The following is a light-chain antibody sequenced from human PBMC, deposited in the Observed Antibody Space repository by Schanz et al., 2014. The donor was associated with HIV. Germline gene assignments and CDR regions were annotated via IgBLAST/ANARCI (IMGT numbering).Light chain of an antibody. CDR1: QSVSSH. J-gene: IGKJ4*01. Sequence: EIVLTQSPATLSLSPGERATLSCRASQSVSSHFAWYQQKPGQAPRLLIYDVSKRATGIPARFSGSGSGTDFTLTISSLEPEDFAVYYCQQRSNWPPLTFGGGTKVEIK. CDR3: QQRSNWPPLT. V-gene: IGKV3-11*01. CDR2: DVS.